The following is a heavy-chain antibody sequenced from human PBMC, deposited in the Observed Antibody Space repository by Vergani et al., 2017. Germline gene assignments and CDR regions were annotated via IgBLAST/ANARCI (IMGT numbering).Heavy chain of an antibody. D-gene: IGHD3-10*01. Sequence: EVQLVESGGGLVQPGRSLRLSCAASGFTFDDYAMHWVRQAPGKGLEWVSGISWNSGSIGYADSVKGRFTISRDNAKNSLYLQMNSLRAEDTALYYCTTDLVISLGYWGQGTLVTVSS. CDR2: ISWNSGSI. CDR1: GFTFDDYA. V-gene: IGHV3-9*01. CDR3: TTDLVISLGY. J-gene: IGHJ4*02.